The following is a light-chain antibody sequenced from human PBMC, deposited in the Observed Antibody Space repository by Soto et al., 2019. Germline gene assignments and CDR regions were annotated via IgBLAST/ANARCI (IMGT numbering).Light chain of an antibody. J-gene: IGKJ4*01. CDR1: QSIRSY. CDR2: DAS. V-gene: IGKV3-15*01. CDR3: QQYNNWPL. Sequence: EIVMTQSPATLSVSPGERVTLSCRASQSIRSYLAWYLQKPGQAPRLLIYDASTRATGIPARFSGSGSGTEFTLTISSLQSEDFAVYYCQQYNNWPLFGGGTKVDIK.